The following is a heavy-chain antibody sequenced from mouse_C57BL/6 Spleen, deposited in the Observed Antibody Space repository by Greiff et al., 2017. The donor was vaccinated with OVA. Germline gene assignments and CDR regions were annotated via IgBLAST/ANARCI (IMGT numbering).Heavy chain of an antibody. V-gene: IGHV10-3*01. J-gene: IGHJ4*01. CDR2: IRSKSSNYAT. CDR1: GFTFNTYA. CDR3: VGYGSSRYAMDY. D-gene: IGHD1-1*01. Sequence: EVQGVESGGGLVQPKGSLKLSCAASGFTFNTYAMHWVRQAPGKGLEWVARIRSKSSNYATYYADSVKDRFTISRDDSQSMLYLQMNNLKTEDTAMYYCVGYGSSRYAMDYWGQGTSVTVSS.